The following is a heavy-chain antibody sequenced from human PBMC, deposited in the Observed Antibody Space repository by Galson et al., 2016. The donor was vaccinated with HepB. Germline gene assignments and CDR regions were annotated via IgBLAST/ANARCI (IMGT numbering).Heavy chain of an antibody. CDR2: VYYSGST. CDR3: ARGEFWSGADY. D-gene: IGHD3-3*01. V-gene: IGHV4-59*12. J-gene: IGHJ4*02. Sequence: SETLSLTCTVSGRSISSYCWNWIRQTPGRGLEWIGYVYYSGSTNYSPSLKSRARTSIDRSKNQFYLNLKSVTAADTAVYFCARGEFWSGADYWGPGTLVTVS. CDR1: GRSISSYC.